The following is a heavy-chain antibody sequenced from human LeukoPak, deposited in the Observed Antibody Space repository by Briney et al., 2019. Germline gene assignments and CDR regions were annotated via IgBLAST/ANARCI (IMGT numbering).Heavy chain of an antibody. Sequence: SETLSLTCTVSGGSISSSSYYWGWIRQPPGKGLEWIGSIYYSGSTYYNPSLKSRFTISVDTSKNQFSLKLSSVTAADTAVYYCAGLCRLRLGELSSHDYWGQGTLVTVSS. CDR2: IYYSGST. D-gene: IGHD3-16*02. V-gene: IGHV4-39*01. CDR3: AGLCRLRLGELSSHDY. J-gene: IGHJ4*02. CDR1: GGSISSSSYY.